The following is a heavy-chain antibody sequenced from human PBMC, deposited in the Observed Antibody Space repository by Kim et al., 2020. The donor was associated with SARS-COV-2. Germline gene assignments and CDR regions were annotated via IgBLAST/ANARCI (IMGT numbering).Heavy chain of an antibody. D-gene: IGHD3-10*01. CDR2: ISGSGGST. J-gene: IGHJ4*02. Sequence: GGSLRLSCAASGFTFSSYAMSWVRQAPGKGLEWVSAISGSGGSTYYADSVKGRFTISRDNTKNTLYLQMNSLRAEDTAVYYCAKVPKGYGDPYYVDYWGQGTPVTVSS. V-gene: IGHV3-23*01. CDR3: AKVPKGYGDPYYVDY. CDR1: GFTFSSYA.